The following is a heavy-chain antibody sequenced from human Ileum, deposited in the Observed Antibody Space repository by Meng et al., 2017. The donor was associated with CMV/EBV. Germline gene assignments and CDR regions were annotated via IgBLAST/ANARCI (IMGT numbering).Heavy chain of an antibody. V-gene: IGHV3-30*04. CDR2: SSYRGETS. D-gene: IGHD1-1*01. Sequence: GESLKISCVASGFDLRNRYLHWVRQTPGRGLEWISLSSYRGETSDYAESAEGRFTVSRDNSMNTAFLLMKSLKIEDTGVYYCIASRATLDAFQVWGPGTLVTVSS. CDR3: IASRATLDAFQV. CDR1: GFDLRNRY. J-gene: IGHJ3*01.